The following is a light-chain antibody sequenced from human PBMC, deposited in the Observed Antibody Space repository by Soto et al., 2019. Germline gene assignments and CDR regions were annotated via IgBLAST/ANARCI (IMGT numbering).Light chain of an antibody. Sequence: QAVVTQPPSASGTPGQRVTISCSGSSSNIGSNTVNWYQQLPGTAPKLLIYSNNQRPSGVPDRFSGSKSGTSASLAISGLQSEDEADYYCAAWDDSLNGYVVFGGWTKLTVL. J-gene: IGLJ2*01. CDR3: AAWDDSLNGYVV. CDR2: SNN. V-gene: IGLV1-44*01. CDR1: SSNIGSNT.